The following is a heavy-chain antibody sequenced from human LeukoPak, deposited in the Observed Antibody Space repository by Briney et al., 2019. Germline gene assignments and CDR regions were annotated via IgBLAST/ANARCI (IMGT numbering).Heavy chain of an antibody. D-gene: IGHD2-15*01. J-gene: IGHJ5*02. CDR1: GFTFSSYA. CDR2: ISGSGGST. V-gene: IGHV3-23*01. Sequence: GGSLRLSCAASGFTFSSYAMSWVRQAPGKGLEWVSAISGSGGSTYYADSVKGRFTISRDNSKNTLYLQMNSLRAEDTAVYYCARGPRWYCSGGSCYSWFDPWGQGILVTVSS. CDR3: ARGPRWYCSGGSCYSWFDP.